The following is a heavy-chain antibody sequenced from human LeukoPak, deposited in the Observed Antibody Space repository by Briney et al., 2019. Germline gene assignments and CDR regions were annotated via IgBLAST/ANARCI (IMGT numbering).Heavy chain of an antibody. CDR1: GLTVSSNY. D-gene: IGHD3-16*01. CDR3: ARVFMPGEFDP. Sequence: PGGSLRLSCAASGLTVSSNYMSCVRQAPGKGLEWVSLIYSGGSTYYADSVKGRFTISRDNSKNTLYLQLNSLRAEDTAVYYCARVFMPGEFDPWGQGTLVTVSS. J-gene: IGHJ5*02. CDR2: IYSGGST. V-gene: IGHV3-53*01.